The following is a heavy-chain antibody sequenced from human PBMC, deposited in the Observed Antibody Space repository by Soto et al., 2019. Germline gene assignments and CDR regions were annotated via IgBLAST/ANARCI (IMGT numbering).Heavy chain of an antibody. CDR1: GGSFTSNNW. Sequence: QVQLQESGPGLVKPSGTLSLTCAVSGGSFTSNNWWTWVRQPPGQGLEWIGEIYRTGSTNYNPSRKRRGTISLDKSENQFSLKVTSLTAADTAVYYCASRYPGTSVDYWGQGTLVTVSS. V-gene: IGHV4-4*02. CDR2: IYRTGST. D-gene: IGHD1-7*01. CDR3: ASRYPGTSVDY. J-gene: IGHJ4*02.